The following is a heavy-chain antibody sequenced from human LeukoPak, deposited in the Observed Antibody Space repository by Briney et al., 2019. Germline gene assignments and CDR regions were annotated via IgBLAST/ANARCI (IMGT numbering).Heavy chain of an antibody. J-gene: IGHJ4*02. Sequence: AAVRVSCKASGYTFTIYDINWVRQATGQGLEWMGWMNPNSGNTGYAQKFQGRVTMTRNTSISTAYMELSSLRSEDTAVYYCARVADYYDSSGYYYYYFDYWGQGTLVTVSS. V-gene: IGHV1-8*01. CDR3: ARVADYYDSSGYYYYYFDY. CDR1: GYTFTIYD. CDR2: MNPNSGNT. D-gene: IGHD3-22*01.